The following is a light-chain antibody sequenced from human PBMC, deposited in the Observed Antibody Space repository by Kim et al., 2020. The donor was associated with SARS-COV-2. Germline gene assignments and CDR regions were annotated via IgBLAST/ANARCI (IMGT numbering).Light chain of an antibody. CDR1: SSDVGSYNR. J-gene: IGLJ1*01. Sequence: QSVTIACTGTSSDVGSYNRVAWDQQPPGTAPKHMIHEVSNRPSGVPDRFSGSKSGNTASLTISGLQAEDEADYYCSSYTSSSTPYVFGTGTKVTVL. CDR2: EVS. CDR3: SSYTSSSTPYV. V-gene: IGLV2-18*02.